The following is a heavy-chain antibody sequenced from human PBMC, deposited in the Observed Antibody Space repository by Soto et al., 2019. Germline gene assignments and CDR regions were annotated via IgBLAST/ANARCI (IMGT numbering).Heavy chain of an antibody. D-gene: IGHD3-22*01. V-gene: IGHV3-23*01. Sequence: QMLCCASCGFTFSGYSRSRIRQAPGKGLEWASAISGSGGSTYYADSVKGRFTISRDNSKNTLYLQMNSLRAEDTAVYYCAKGVRGRNMIVVVITCHGCFDYWGQGTLVTVSS. J-gene: IGHJ4*02. CDR3: AKGVRGRNMIVVVITCHGCFDY. CDR2: ISGSGGST. CDR1: GFTFSGYS.